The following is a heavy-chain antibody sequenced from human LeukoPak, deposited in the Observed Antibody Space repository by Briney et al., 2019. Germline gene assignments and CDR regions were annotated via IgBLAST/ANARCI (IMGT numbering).Heavy chain of an antibody. CDR3: ARYQLTDAFDI. CDR2: MIPMFGTA. J-gene: IGHJ3*02. CDR1: GGTFSSYA. Sequence: ASVKVSCKASGGTFSSYAISWVRQAPGQGLEWMGGMIPMFGTANYAQKFQGRVTITTDESTSTAYMELSSLRSEDTAVYYCARYQLTDAFDIWGQGTMVTVSS. V-gene: IGHV1-69*05. D-gene: IGHD2-2*01.